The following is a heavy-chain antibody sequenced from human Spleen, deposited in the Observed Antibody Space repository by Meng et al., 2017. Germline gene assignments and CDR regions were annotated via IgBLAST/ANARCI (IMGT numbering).Heavy chain of an antibody. Sequence: SETLSLTCTVSGGSIISGSCYWSLIRQPAGKGLECIGLTYTSGCTNYNPSLKSRVTISVDTSKHQFSLQLSSVTAADTAVYYCARAPGYCSGGSCYFQISYYYGMDVWGQGTTVTVSS. D-gene: IGHD2-15*01. CDR1: GGSIISGSCY. CDR3: ARAPGYCSGGSCYFQISYYYGMDV. V-gene: IGHV4-61*02. J-gene: IGHJ6*02. CDR2: TYTSGCT.